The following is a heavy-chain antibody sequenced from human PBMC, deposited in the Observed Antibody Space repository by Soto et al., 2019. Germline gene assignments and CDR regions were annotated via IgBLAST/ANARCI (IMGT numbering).Heavy chain of an antibody. V-gene: IGHV1-18*04. CDR2: ITPFNGDT. D-gene: IGHD2-15*01. CDR3: ARVRVVVGATIDS. J-gene: IGHJ4*02. Sequence: ASVKVSCKASGYTFSSNSIHWVRQAPGQGLEWMGWITPFNGDTSYAQKFQGRVTMTTDTPTSTVFMELRSLRFDDTAVYYCARVRVVVGATIDSWGQGTLVTVSS. CDR1: GYTFSSNS.